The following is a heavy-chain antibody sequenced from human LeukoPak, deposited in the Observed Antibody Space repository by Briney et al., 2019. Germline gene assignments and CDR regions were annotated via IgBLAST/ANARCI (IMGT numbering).Heavy chain of an antibody. CDR1: GYTFTGYY. J-gene: IGHJ4*02. CDR2: INPNSGGT. D-gene: IGHD2-15*01. Sequence: ASVKVSCKASGYTFTGYYVHWVRQAPGQGLEWMGWINPNSGGTNYAQKFQGRVTMTRDTSISTAYMELSRLRSDDTAVYYCARASRYCSGGSCYPPGYWGQGTLVTVSS. CDR3: ARASRYCSGGSCYPPGY. V-gene: IGHV1-2*02.